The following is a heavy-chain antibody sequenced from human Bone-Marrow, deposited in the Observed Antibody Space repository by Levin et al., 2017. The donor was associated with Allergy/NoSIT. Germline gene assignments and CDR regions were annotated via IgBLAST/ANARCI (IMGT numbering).Heavy chain of an antibody. Sequence: SETLSLTCSVFGDSISSYFWTWIRQSPGKRLEWIGYIYYSGTTNYNPSLKSRVTMSMDTSKNHFSLKLTSVTAADTAVYYCARVVVTAVVASDAFDLWDQGTKVIVSS. CDR2: IYYSGTT. CDR3: ARVVVTAVVASDAFDL. J-gene: IGHJ3*01. D-gene: IGHD2-21*02. V-gene: IGHV4-59*01. CDR1: GDSISSYF.